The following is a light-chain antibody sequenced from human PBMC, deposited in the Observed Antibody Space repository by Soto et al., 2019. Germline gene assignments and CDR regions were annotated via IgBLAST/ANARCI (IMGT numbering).Light chain of an antibody. Sequence: VMTQSPATLSVSPGERATLSCRASESVSNYLAWYRQKPGQAPRLLIYGASTRATGIPARFSGSGSGTEFTLTISSLQSEDFAVYYCQQYNNWPSWTFGQGTKVDIK. CDR3: QQYNNWPSWT. J-gene: IGKJ1*01. CDR2: GAS. CDR1: ESVSNY. V-gene: IGKV3-15*01.